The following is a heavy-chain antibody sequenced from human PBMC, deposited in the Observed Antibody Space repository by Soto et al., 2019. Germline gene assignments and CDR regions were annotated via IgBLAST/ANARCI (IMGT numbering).Heavy chain of an antibody. CDR1: GGSISSSSYY. V-gene: IGHV4-39*01. J-gene: IGHJ2*01. D-gene: IGHD3-22*01. Sequence: QLQLQESGPGLVKPSETLSLTCTVSGGSISSSSYYWGWIRQPPGKGLEWIGSIYYSGSTYYNPSLKSRVTISVDMSKNQFSLKLSSVTAADTAVYYCARHSSRNYYDSSGYYSQPWYFDLWGRGTLVTVSS. CDR2: IYYSGST. CDR3: ARHSSRNYYDSSGYYSQPWYFDL.